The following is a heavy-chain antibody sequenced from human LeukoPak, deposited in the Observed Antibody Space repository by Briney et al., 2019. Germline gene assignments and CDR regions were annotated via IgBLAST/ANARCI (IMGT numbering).Heavy chain of an antibody. CDR2: INPNSGGT. J-gene: IGHJ4*02. D-gene: IGHD6-13*01. CDR1: GYTFTGYY. CDR3: ARDSGRRYLAAAGQRYFDY. V-gene: IGHV1-2*02. Sequence: VASVKVSCKASGYTFTGYYMHWVRQAPGQGLEWMGWINPNSGGTNYAQKLQGRVTMTTDTSTSTAYMELRSLRSDDTAVYYCARDSGRRYLAAAGQRYFDYWGQGTLVTVSS.